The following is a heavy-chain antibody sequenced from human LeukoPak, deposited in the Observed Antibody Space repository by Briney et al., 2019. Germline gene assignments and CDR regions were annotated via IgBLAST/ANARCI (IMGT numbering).Heavy chain of an antibody. V-gene: IGHV3-30*02. CDR3: ARYGGSGNYYFDY. D-gene: IGHD3-10*01. J-gene: IGHJ4*02. CDR2: IRYDGSNK. CDR1: GFTFSSYG. Sequence: SGGSLRLSCAASGFTFSSYGMHWVRQAPGKGLEWVAFIRYDGSNKYYADSVKGRFTISRDNSKNTLYLQMNSLRAEDTAVYYCARYGGSGNYYFDYWGQGTLVTVSS.